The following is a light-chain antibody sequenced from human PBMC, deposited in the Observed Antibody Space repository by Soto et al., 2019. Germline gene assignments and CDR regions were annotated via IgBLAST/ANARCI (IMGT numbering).Light chain of an antibody. CDR2: DVS. Sequence: DMQMTQSPSSLSASLGDGVNSXXQASQDIKDYLNWYQQKPGKAPKIXILDVSSLQSGVPSRFSGSGSGTDFTLTISSLQPEDFATYYCQQANSFPITFGQGTRLEIK. CDR1: QDIKDY. CDR3: QQANSFPIT. V-gene: IGKV1-12*01. J-gene: IGKJ5*01.